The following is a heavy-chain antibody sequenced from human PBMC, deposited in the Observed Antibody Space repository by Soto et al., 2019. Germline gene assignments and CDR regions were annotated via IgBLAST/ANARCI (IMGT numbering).Heavy chain of an antibody. CDR2: ISGSGGST. J-gene: IGHJ4*02. Sequence: EVQLLESGGGLVQPGGSLRLSCAASGFTFSSYAMSWVRQAPGKGLEWVSAISGSGGSTYYADSVKGRFTISRDTSKNPLYLQMNSLIAADTAVYYCAKDHVDFDYWGQGTLVTVSS. CDR1: GFTFSSYA. CDR3: AKDHVDFDY. V-gene: IGHV3-23*01.